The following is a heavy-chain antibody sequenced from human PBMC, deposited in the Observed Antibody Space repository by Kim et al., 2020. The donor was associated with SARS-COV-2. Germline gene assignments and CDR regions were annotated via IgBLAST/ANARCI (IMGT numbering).Heavy chain of an antibody. CDR2: ISVYRGNT. D-gene: IGHD3-22*01. V-gene: IGHV1-18*04. CDR3: SRVSFSTVYKPGITYDRYYGLDV. J-gene: IGHJ6*02. CDR1: GYSFDSYNYG. Sequence: ASVKVSCKASGYSFDSYNYGISWVRQAPGQGLELMGWISVYRGNTKYAQKFQDRVTMTTDMATTTAYMDLRSLRSDDTAVYYCSRVSFSTVYKPGITYDRYYGLDVWGQGTTVTVSS.